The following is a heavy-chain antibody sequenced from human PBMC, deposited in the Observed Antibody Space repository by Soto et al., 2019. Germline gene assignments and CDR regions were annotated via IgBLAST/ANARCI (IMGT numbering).Heavy chain of an antibody. Sequence: QVQLVQSGAEVKKPGSSVKVSCKASGGTFSSYAISWVRQAPGQGLEWMGGIIPIFGTANYAQKFQGRVTITADKSTSTAYMELSSLRSEATAVYYCARGIVVVTAPGYYYYGMDVWGQGTTVTVSS. D-gene: IGHD2-21*02. V-gene: IGHV1-69*06. CDR1: GGTFSSYA. CDR2: IIPIFGTA. CDR3: ARGIVVVTAPGYYYYGMDV. J-gene: IGHJ6*02.